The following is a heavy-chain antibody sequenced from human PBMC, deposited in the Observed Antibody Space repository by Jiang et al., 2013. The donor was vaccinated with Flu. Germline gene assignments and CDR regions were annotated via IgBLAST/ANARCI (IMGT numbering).Heavy chain of an antibody. V-gene: IGHV7-4-1*02. CDR1: GYTFTSYA. Sequence: QSGSELKKPGASVKVSCKASGYTFTSYAMNWVRQAPGQGLEWMGWINTNTGNPTYAQGFTGRFVFSLDTSVSTAYLQISSLKAEDTAVYYCASSSSSLYYYYYGMDVWGQGTTVTASS. J-gene: IGHJ6*02. D-gene: IGHD6-6*01. CDR2: INTNTGNP. CDR3: ASSSSSLYYYYYGMDV.